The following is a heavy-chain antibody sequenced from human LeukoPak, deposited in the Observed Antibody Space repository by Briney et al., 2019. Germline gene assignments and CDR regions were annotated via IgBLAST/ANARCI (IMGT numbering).Heavy chain of an antibody. Sequence: GRSLRLSCAASGFTFSSCGMHWVRQAPGRGLEWVAVIWYDGSNKYYADSVKGRFTISRDNSKNTLYLQMNSLRAEDTAVYYCAKDLLWFGEYEDWFDPWGQGTLVTVSS. CDR1: GFTFSSCG. CDR2: IWYDGSNK. CDR3: AKDLLWFGEYEDWFDP. D-gene: IGHD3-10*01. J-gene: IGHJ5*02. V-gene: IGHV3-33*06.